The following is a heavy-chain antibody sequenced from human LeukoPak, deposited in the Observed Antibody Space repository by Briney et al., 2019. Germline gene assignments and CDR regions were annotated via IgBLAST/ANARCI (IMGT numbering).Heavy chain of an antibody. V-gene: IGHV3-23*01. CDR2: ISGSGGST. CDR3: ARALVRGGNTYFDY. Sequence: GGSLRLSCAASGFTFSSYAMSWVRQAPGKGLEWVSAISGSGGSTYYADSVKGRLTISRDNSKNTLYLQMNSLRAEDTAVYYCARALVRGGNTYFDYWGQGTLVTVSS. CDR1: GFTFSSYA. D-gene: IGHD3-10*01. J-gene: IGHJ4*02.